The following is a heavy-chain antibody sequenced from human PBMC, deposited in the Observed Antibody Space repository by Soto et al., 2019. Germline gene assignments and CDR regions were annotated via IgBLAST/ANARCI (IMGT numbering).Heavy chain of an antibody. D-gene: IGHD6-13*01. J-gene: IGHJ6*03. Sequence: GGSLRLSCAASGFTFSSYSMNWVRQAPGKGLEWVSSISSSSSYIYYADSVKGRFTISRDNAKNSLYLQMNSLRAEDTAVYYCARDRDSSSWSPSYYYMDVWGKGTTVTVSS. V-gene: IGHV3-21*01. CDR1: GFTFSSYS. CDR2: ISSSSSYI. CDR3: ARDRDSSSWSPSYYYMDV.